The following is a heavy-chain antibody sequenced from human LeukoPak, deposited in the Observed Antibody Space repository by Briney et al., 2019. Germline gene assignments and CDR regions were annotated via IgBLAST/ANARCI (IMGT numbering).Heavy chain of an antibody. J-gene: IGHJ5*02. CDR1: GYTFTSYD. V-gene: IGHV1-8*01. D-gene: IGHD6-19*01. CDR3: ARKPIAVAGPWFDP. Sequence: ASVKVSCKASGYTFTSYDINWVRQATGQGLEWMGWMNPNSGNTGYAQKFQGRVTMTRNTSISTAYMELSSLRSEDTAVYYCARKPIAVAGPWFDPWGQGTLVTVSS. CDR2: MNPNSGNT.